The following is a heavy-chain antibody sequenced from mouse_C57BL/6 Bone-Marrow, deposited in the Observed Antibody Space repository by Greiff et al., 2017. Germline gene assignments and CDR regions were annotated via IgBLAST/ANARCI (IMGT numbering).Heavy chain of an antibody. CDR3: ARYDGSSYLDY. D-gene: IGHD1-1*01. V-gene: IGHV1-50*01. CDR1: GYTFTSYW. Sequence: VQLQQPGAELVKPGASVKLSCKASGYTFTSYWMQWVKQRPGQGLEWIGEIDPSDSYTNYNQKFKGKATLTVDTSSSTAYMQLSSLTSEDSAVYYCARYDGSSYLDYWGQGTTLTVSS. J-gene: IGHJ2*01. CDR2: IDPSDSYT.